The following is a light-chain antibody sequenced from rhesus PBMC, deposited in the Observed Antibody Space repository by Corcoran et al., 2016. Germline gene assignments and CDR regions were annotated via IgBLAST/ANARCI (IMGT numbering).Light chain of an antibody. J-gene: IGKJ1*01. CDR3: QQYNSAPRT. V-gene: IGKV1-37*01. CDR1: QGISSY. CDR2: YAS. Sequence: DIQMTQSPSSLSASVGDRVTITCRASQGISSYLAWYQQKPGKAPKPLIYYASNLESGVPSRFRGSGSGTEFTLTISSLQPEDFATYYCQQYNSAPRTCGQGTKVEIK.